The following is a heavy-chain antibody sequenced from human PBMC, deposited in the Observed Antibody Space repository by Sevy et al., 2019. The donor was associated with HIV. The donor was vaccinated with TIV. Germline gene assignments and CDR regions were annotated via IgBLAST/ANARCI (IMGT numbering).Heavy chain of an antibody. CDR2: IFHTGST. CDR3: AREGTKGVWFDP. CDR1: GGSINSGDYY. Sequence: SETLSLTCTVSGGSINSGDYYWSWIRQHPEKGLEWFGYIFHTGSTYYNRSFKSRATISVDTSKNQFSLKLSLVTAADTAVYYCAREGTKGVWFDPWGQGTLVTVSS. D-gene: IGHD1-1*01. V-gene: IGHV4-31*03. J-gene: IGHJ5*02.